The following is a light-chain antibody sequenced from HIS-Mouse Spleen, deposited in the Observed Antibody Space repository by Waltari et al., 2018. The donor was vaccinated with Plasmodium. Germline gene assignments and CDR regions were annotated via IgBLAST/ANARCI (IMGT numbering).Light chain of an antibody. V-gene: IGLV2-8*01. Sequence: QSALTQPPSASGSPGQSVTISCTGTSSHVGGYNSVSWYQQPPGKAPKLMIYEVSKRPSGVPDRFSGSKSGNTASLTVSGLQAEDEADYYCSSYAGSNNLVFGGGTKLTVL. CDR2: EVS. CDR1: SSHVGGYNS. J-gene: IGLJ2*01. CDR3: SSYAGSNNLV.